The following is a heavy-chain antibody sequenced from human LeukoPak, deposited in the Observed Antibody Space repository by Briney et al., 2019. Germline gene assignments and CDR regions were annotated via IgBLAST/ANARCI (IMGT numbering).Heavy chain of an antibody. CDR1: GGTFSSYA. V-gene: IGHV1-69*05. D-gene: IGHD2-2*01. J-gene: IGHJ2*01. Sequence: SVKVSCKASGGTFSSYAISWVRQAPGQGLEWMGGIIPIFGTANYAQKFQDRVTITRDMSTSTAYMELSSLRSEDTAVYYCAADRECNSNRCYPMNFDLWGRGTLVIVSS. CDR3: AADRECNSNRCYPMNFDL. CDR2: IIPIFGTA.